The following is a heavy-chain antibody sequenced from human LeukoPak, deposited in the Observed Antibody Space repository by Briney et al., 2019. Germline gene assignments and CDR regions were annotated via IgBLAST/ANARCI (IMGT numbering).Heavy chain of an antibody. V-gene: IGHV3-30*04. CDR3: ARYCTFRTCSGTKFDS. D-gene: IGHD1-1*01. CDR1: GFTFSSYA. J-gene: IGHJ4*02. CDR2: ISYDGSNK. Sequence: GGSLRLSCAASGFTFSSYAMHWVRQAPGKGLERVAVISYDGSNKYYADSVKGRFTISRDNSKNTLYLQMNSLRAEDTAVYYCARYCTFRTCSGTKFDSWGQGTLVTVSS.